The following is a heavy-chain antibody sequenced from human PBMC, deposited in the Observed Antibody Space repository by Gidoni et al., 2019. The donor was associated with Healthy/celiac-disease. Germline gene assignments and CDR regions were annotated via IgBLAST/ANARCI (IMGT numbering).Heavy chain of an antibody. Sequence: QVQLVEAGGGVVQPGRSLRLSCAASGFTFSSYAMHWVRQAPGKGLEWVAVISYDGSNKYYADSVKVRFNISRYNSKNPLYLQMNSLRAEDAAVYYCARASTVAGGFDPWGQGTLVTVSS. CDR2: ISYDGSNK. CDR1: GFTFSSYA. V-gene: IGHV3-30-3*01. J-gene: IGHJ5*02. D-gene: IGHD6-19*01. CDR3: ARASTVAGGFDP.